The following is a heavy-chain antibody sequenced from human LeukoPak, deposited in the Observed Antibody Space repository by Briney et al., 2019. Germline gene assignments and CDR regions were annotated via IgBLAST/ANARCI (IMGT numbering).Heavy chain of an antibody. CDR2: INHSGST. CDR1: GGSFSYYY. CDR3: AIRKYYDILTGYRKIPTSGFDP. J-gene: IGHJ5*02. Sequence: SETLSLTCAVYGGSFSYYYWSWIRQPPGKTLEWIGEINHSGSTNYNPSLKSRVTISVDTSKNQFSLKLSSVTAADTAVYYCAIRKYYDILTGYRKIPTSGFDPWGQGTLVTVSS. V-gene: IGHV4-34*01. D-gene: IGHD3-9*01.